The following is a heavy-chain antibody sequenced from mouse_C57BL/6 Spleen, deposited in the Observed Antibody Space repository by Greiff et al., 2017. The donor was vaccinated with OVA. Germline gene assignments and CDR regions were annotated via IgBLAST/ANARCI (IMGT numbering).Heavy chain of an antibody. V-gene: IGHV1-20*01. D-gene: IGHD1-1*01. CDR3: ARNPVVAGDYAMDY. J-gene: IGHJ4*01. CDR1: GYSFTGYF. CDR2: INPYNGDT. Sequence: VQLQQSGPELVKPGDSVKISCKASGYSFTGYFMNWVMQSHGKSLEWIGRINPYNGDTFYNQKFKGKATLTVDKSSSTAHMELRSLTSEDSAVYYCARNPVVAGDYAMDYWGQGTSVTVSS.